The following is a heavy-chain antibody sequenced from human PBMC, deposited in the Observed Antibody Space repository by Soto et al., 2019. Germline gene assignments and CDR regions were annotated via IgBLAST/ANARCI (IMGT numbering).Heavy chain of an antibody. Sequence: QVQLVQSGAEVKKPGASVKFSCKASGYTFTSYDINWVRQATGQGLEWMGWMNPNSGNTGYAHKFQGRVTMTRNTSISTAYMELSSLRSEDTAVYYCARGVVVVPAAIYYYYYMDVWGKGTTVTVPS. CDR2: MNPNSGNT. V-gene: IGHV1-8*01. D-gene: IGHD2-2*02. CDR1: GYTFTSYD. CDR3: ARGVVVVPAAIYYYYYMDV. J-gene: IGHJ6*03.